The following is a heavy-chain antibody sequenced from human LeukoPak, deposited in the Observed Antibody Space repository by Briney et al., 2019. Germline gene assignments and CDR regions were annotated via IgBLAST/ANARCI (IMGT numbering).Heavy chain of an antibody. V-gene: IGHV3-30*02. J-gene: IGHJ4*02. CDR3: AKGAYYYDSSGYFPFDY. Sequence: GGSLRLSCAASGFTFSDFGMHWVRQAPGKGLEWLALIRYDGNNKYYTDSVKGRFTISRDNSKNTLYLQMNSLRAEDTALYYCAKGAYYYDSSGYFPFDYWGQGTLVTVSS. D-gene: IGHD3-22*01. CDR2: IRYDGNNK. CDR1: GFTFSDFG.